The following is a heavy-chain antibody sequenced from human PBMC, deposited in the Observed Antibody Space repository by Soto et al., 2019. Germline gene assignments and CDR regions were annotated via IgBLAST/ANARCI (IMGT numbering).Heavy chain of an antibody. D-gene: IGHD3-3*01. Sequence: PGGSLRLSCAASGFTFSSYEMNWVRQAPGKGLEWVSYISSSGSTIYYADSVKGRFTISRDNAKNSLYLQMNSLRAEDTAVYYCAVFTFETYYDFWSGYTHKTDPFAPWGQGTLVTVSS. CDR1: GFTFSSYE. J-gene: IGHJ5*02. CDR3: AVFTFETYYDFWSGYTHKTDPFAP. CDR2: ISSSGSTI. V-gene: IGHV3-48*03.